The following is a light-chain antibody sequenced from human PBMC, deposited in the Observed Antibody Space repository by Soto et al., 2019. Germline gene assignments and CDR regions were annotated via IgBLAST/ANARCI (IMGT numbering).Light chain of an antibody. CDR3: QQSYNTPLT. Sequence: IEVTQSPSSLAASLGDIVTITCLASQTIGTYVNWYRQKSGAAPELLIYDASTLQSGVPSRFRGGASGTDFTLTISSLQLDDFATYYCQQSYNTPLTFGQGTKVDI. CDR2: DAS. CDR1: QTIGTY. V-gene: IGKV1-39*01. J-gene: IGKJ1*01.